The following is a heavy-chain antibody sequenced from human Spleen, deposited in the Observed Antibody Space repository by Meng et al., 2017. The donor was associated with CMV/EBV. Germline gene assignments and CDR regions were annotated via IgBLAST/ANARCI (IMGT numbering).Heavy chain of an antibody. Sequence: ASVKVSCKTSGYIFNSYGINWVRQAPGQGLAWMGWISAYNGNTNYAHNLQDRVTLTTDTSTTTAYMELRSLRFDDMAVYYCARGVGWGAYCTDTECSISYGDTWGQGTLVTVSS. D-gene: IGHD2-8*02. CDR2: ISAYNGNT. CDR1: GYIFNSYG. J-gene: IGHJ4*02. CDR3: ARGVGWGAYCTDTECSISYGDT. V-gene: IGHV1-18*03.